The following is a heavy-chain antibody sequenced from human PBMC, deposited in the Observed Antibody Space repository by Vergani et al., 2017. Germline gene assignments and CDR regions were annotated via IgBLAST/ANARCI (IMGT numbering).Heavy chain of an antibody. V-gene: IGHV4-39*01. CDR1: GGSISSSSYY. CDR3: ERQSIQLWFDY. CDR2: IYYSGST. D-gene: IGHD5-18*01. J-gene: IGHJ4*02. Sequence: QLQLQESGPGLVKPSETLSLTCTVSGGSISSSSYYWGWVRQPPGKGLEWIGSIYYSGSTYYNPSLKSRVTISVDTSKNQFSLKLSAVTAADTAVYYCERQSIQLWFDYWGQGTLVTVSS.